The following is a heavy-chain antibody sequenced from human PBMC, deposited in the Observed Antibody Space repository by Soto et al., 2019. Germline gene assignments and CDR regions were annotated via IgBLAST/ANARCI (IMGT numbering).Heavy chain of an antibody. CDR2: IYDSGST. CDR3: ARHARGVVVPDNNWFDP. Sequence: QLQLQESGPGLVKPSETLSLTCTVSGGSISSSSYYWGWIRQPPGKGLEWIGIIYDSGSTYYNPSLNSRDTISVDTSKNQFSLKLSSVTAADTAVYYCARHARGVVVPDNNWFDPWGQGTLVTVSS. D-gene: IGHD2-2*01. J-gene: IGHJ5*02. V-gene: IGHV4-39*01. CDR1: GGSISSSSYY.